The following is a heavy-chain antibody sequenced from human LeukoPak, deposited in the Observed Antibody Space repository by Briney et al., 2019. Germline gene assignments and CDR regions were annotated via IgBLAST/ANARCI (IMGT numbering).Heavy chain of an antibody. J-gene: IGHJ4*02. CDR1: GYTFTGYY. D-gene: IGHD4-23*01. Sequence: ASVKVSCKASGYTFTGYYMHWVRQAPGQGLEWMGRINPNSGDTNYAQKFQGRVTMTRDTSISTAYMELSRLRSDDRAVYYCASFAGYGGNSLDFWGQGTLVTVSS. CDR2: INPNSGDT. V-gene: IGHV1-2*06. CDR3: ASFAGYGGNSLDF.